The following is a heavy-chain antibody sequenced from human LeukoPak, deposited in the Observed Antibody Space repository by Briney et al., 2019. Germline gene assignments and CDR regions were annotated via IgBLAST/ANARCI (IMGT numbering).Heavy chain of an antibody. CDR2: FDPEDGET. CDR1: GYTLTELP. V-gene: IGHV1-24*01. D-gene: IGHD2/OR15-2a*01. CDR3: STLRESDV. Sequence: ASVRVSCKVYGYTLTELPMHWVRQAPGKGLEWMGGFDPEDGETIYAQRFQGRVTMTDDTSTETDYMELSSLRSDDTAVYYCSTLRESDVWGQGTTVTVSS. J-gene: IGHJ6*02.